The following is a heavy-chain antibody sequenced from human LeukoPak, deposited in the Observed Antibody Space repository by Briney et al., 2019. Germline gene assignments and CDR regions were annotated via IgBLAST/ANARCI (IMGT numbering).Heavy chain of an antibody. J-gene: IGHJ4*02. CDR2: ISGSGGST. V-gene: IGHV3-23*01. Sequence: GGSLRLSCAASGFTFSSYAMSWVRQAPGKGLEWVSAISGSGGSTYYADSVKGRFTISRDNSKNTLYLQMSSLRAEDTAVYYCAKDFSYYYGSGSLFDCWGQGTLVTVSS. CDR3: AKDFSYYYGSGSLFDC. CDR1: GFTFSSYA. D-gene: IGHD3-10*01.